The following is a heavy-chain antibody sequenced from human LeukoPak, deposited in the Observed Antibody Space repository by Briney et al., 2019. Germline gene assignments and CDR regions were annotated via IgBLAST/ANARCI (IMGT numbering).Heavy chain of an antibody. CDR2: ISYSYNT. CDR3: VKGACSSGCSGNH. V-gene: IGHV3-23*01. CDR1: GITFSNSA. D-gene: IGHD6-19*01. Sequence: GVSLILSCAASGITFSNSAMYWLRQPPGKGLECVSSISYSYNTYYGDFVKGLFTISRENSKKTLYLQMNSLRVDDTALYYCVKGACSSGCSGNHWGQGTRVIVSS. J-gene: IGHJ5*02.